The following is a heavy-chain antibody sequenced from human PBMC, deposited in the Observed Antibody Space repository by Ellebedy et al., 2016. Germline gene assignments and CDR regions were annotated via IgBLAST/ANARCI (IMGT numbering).Heavy chain of an antibody. Sequence: SETLSLXCTVSGGSISRYYGTWVRQSPGKGLEWIGYVYDTGSTNSNPSLKSRLSISVDTSKNQFSLKLSSVTAADTAVYYCARVKVLQGMIVVAVLGFDYWGQGTLVTVSS. J-gene: IGHJ4*02. CDR2: VYDTGST. CDR1: GGSISRYY. CDR3: ARVKVLQGMIVVAVLGFDY. D-gene: IGHD3-22*01. V-gene: IGHV4-59*12.